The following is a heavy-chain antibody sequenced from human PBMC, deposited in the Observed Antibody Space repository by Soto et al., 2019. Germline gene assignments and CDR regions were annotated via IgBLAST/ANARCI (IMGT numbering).Heavy chain of an antibody. V-gene: IGHV3-30*18. CDR2: ISYDGSNK. J-gene: IGHJ6*02. Sequence: ESGGGVVQPGRSLRLSCAASGFTFSSYGMHWVRQAPGKGLAWVAVISYDGSNKYYADSVKGRFTISRDNSKNTLYLQMNSLRAEDTAVYYCANFGELFEYQLPYYYYSGMYVWGQGTTVTVS. CDR3: ANFGELFEYQLPYYYYSGMYV. CDR1: GFTFSSYG. D-gene: IGHD2-2*01.